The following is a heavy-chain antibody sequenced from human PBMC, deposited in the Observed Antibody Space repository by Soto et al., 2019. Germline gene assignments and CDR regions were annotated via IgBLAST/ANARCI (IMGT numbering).Heavy chain of an antibody. J-gene: IGHJ6*02. V-gene: IGHV3-9*01. D-gene: IGHD3-3*01. CDR3: VRVMGHYDLWANHERGLDL. Sequence: GKGLEWVSGISWNSDIIVYADSVRGRFTMPRDNVKNSLYLQMSSLRSEDTAAYYCVRVMGHYDLWANHERGLDLSGQ. CDR2: ISWNSDII.